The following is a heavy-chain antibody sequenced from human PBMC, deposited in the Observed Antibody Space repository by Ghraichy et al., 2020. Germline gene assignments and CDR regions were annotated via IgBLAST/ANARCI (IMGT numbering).Heavy chain of an antibody. Sequence: SCAASGFTFDDYAMHWVRQAPGKGLEWVSLISGDGGSTYYADSVKGRFTISRDNSKNSLYLQMNSLRTEDTALYYCAKDSKTYAPGITMDWGRQGFFDIWGQGTMVTVSS. CDR3: AKDSKTYAPGITMDWGRQGFFDI. V-gene: IGHV3-43*02. J-gene: IGHJ3*02. CDR2: ISGDGGST. CDR1: GFTFDDYA. D-gene: IGHD3-10*01.